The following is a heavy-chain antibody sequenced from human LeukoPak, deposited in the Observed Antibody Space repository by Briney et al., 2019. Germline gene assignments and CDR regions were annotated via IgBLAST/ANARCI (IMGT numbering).Heavy chain of an antibody. CDR2: IYTSGST. CDR1: GDSISSYY. Sequence: SETLSLTCTVSGDSISSYYWSWIRQPPGKGLEWIGRIYTSGSTNYNPSLKSRVTMSVDTSKNQFSLKLSSVTAADTAVYYCARDRYYYDSSGYWWFDPWGQGTLVTVSS. D-gene: IGHD3-22*01. CDR3: ARDRYYYDSSGYWWFDP. J-gene: IGHJ5*02. V-gene: IGHV4-4*07.